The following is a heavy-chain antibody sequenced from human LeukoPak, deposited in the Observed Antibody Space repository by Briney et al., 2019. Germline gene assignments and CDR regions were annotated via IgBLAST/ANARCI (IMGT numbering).Heavy chain of an antibody. D-gene: IGHD6-13*01. Sequence: PSETLSLTCTVSGGSINNYFWSWIRQPPGKGLEWIGYIYYSGSTNYNPSLKSRVTISVDTSKNQFSLKLSSVTAADTAVYYCAREYSSSSPFDPWGQGTLVTVSS. CDR3: AREYSSSSPFDP. J-gene: IGHJ5*02. V-gene: IGHV4-59*01. CDR1: GGSINNYF. CDR2: IYYSGST.